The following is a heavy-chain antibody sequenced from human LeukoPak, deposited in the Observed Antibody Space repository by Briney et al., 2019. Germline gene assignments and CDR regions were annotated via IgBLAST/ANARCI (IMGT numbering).Heavy chain of an antibody. CDR1: GFTFSSYA. CDR2: ISYDGSNK. V-gene: IGHV3-30-3*01. Sequence: GGSLRLSCAASGFTFSSYAMHWVRQAPGKGLEWVAVISYDGSNKYYADSVKGRFTISRDNSKNTLYLQMNSLRAEDTAVYYCAREIVVEYYFDYWGRGTLVTVSS. J-gene: IGHJ4*02. CDR3: AREIVVEYYFDY. D-gene: IGHD2-2*01.